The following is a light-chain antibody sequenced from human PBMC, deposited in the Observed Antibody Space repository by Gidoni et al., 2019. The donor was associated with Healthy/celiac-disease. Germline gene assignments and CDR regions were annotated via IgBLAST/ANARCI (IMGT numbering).Light chain of an antibody. Sequence: EIVITQSPATLSVSPGERATLSCRASQSVSSNLAWYQQKPGQAPRLLIYGASTRATGIPARFSGSGSGKEITITISSLQYEDFAVYYCQQDNNWPPTFGQGTKVEIK. CDR3: QQDNNWPPT. CDR2: GAS. CDR1: QSVSSN. J-gene: IGKJ1*01. V-gene: IGKV3-15*01.